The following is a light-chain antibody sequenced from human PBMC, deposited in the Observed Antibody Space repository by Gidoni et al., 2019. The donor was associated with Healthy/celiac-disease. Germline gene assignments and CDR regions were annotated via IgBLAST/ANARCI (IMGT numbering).Light chain of an antibody. CDR2: GKN. Sequence: SSELTQDPAVSVALGQTVRITCQGDSLRSYYASWYPQKPGQAPVLVTYGKNNRPSGIPDRFAGSCSGNTASLTITGAQAEDEADYYCNSRDSSGNHYVFGTGTKVTVL. J-gene: IGLJ1*01. V-gene: IGLV3-19*01. CDR3: NSRDSSGNHYV. CDR1: SLRSYY.